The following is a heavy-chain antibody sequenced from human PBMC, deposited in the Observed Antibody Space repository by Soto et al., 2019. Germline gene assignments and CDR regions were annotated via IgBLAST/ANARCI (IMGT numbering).Heavy chain of an antibody. J-gene: IGHJ6*02. CDR3: VRDQLILPADDFYYGVDV. CDR2: IKQDGGEK. CDR1: GFSFSTYW. V-gene: IGHV3-7*03. Sequence: EVQLVESGGGSVQPGESLRLSCLASGFSFSTYWMSWVRQAPGKGLVWVARIKQDGGEKYYVDSVKGRFTVSRDNAKSSLYLQLHTLSADDAGIYYCVRDQLILPADDFYYGVDVWGQGTTVTVSS.